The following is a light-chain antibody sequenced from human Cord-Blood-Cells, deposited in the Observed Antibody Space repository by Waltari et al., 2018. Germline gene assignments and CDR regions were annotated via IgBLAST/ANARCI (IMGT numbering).Light chain of an antibody. J-gene: IGLJ2*01. Sequence: QSALTQPASVSGSPGQSITISCTGTSSDVGGYNYVSWYQQHPGKAPKLMMYDVSNRPSGVSNRVYGAKSGNTASLTISGLQAEDEADYYCSSYTSSSTRVFGGGTKLTVL. CDR2: DVS. CDR1: SSDVGGYNY. CDR3: SSYTSSSTRV. V-gene: IGLV2-14*01.